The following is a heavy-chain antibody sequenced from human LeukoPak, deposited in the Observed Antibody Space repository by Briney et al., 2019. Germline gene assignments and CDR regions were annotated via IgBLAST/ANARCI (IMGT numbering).Heavy chain of an antibody. V-gene: IGHV1-2*02. CDR2: INPNSGGT. CDR3: ARAKRVSQDPLFDY. Sequence: ASVKVSCKASGYTFTGYYMHWVRQAPGQGLEWMGWINPNSGGTNYAQRFQGRVTMTRDTSISTAYMELSRLRSDDTAVYYCARAKRVSQDPLFDYWGQGTLVTVSS. J-gene: IGHJ4*02. D-gene: IGHD5/OR15-5a*01. CDR1: GYTFTGYY.